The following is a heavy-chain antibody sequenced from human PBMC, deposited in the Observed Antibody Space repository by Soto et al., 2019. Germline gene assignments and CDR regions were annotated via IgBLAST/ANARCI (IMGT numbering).Heavy chain of an antibody. CDR1: GFTYSSYA. Sequence: EVQLLESGGGLVQPGRSLRLSCAASGFTYSSYAMSWVRQAPGKGLEWVSAISGSGGTTYYAASVKGRFTISRDNSKNTQFLQMNSLRAEDTAVYYCAKFFVETGGSSGWPWTFHYCGQGTLVTVSS. CDR2: ISGSGGTT. CDR3: AKFFVETGGSSGWPWTFHY. J-gene: IGHJ4*02. D-gene: IGHD6-25*01. V-gene: IGHV3-23*01.